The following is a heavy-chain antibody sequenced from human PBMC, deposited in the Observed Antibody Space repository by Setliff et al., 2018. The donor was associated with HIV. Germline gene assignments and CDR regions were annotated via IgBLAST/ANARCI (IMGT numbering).Heavy chain of an antibody. CDR1: GVSISDHY. V-gene: IGHV4-4*09. D-gene: IGHD6-19*01. CDR3: ARHRYSGWHYFDY. CDR2: IYSSGTT. Sequence: PSETLSLTCFVSGVSISDHYWGWIRQPPGKGLEWIGYIYSSGTTQYNPSVESRVTMSLDTSRDQFSLHLSSVTAADTAVYYCARHRYSGWHYFDYWGQGTLVTVSS. J-gene: IGHJ4*02.